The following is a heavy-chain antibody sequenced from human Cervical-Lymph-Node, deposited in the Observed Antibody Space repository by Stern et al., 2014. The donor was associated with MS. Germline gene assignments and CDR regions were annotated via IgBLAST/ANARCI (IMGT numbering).Heavy chain of an antibody. CDR2: IYYSGST. Sequence: VQLLESGPGLVKPSETLSLTCTVSGGSISSYYWSWIRQPPGKGLEWIGYIYYSGSTNYNPSLKSRVTISVDTSKNQFSLKLSSVTAADTAVYYCARLGGIAAAGDWFDPWGQGTLVTVSS. V-gene: IGHV4-59*01. CDR3: ARLGGIAAAGDWFDP. J-gene: IGHJ5*02. D-gene: IGHD6-13*01. CDR1: GGSISSYY.